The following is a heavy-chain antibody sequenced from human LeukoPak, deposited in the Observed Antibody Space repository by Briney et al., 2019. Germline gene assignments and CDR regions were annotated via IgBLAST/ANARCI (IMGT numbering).Heavy chain of an antibody. CDR1: GFTFDDYA. D-gene: IGHD5-18*01. CDR3: AKGSQLWLTYYFDY. Sequence: GGSLRLSCAASGFTFDDYAMHWVRQAPGKGLEWVSGISWNSGSIGYADSVKGRFTISGDNAKNSLYLQMNSLRAEDTALYYCAKGSQLWLTYYFDYWGQGTLVTVSS. V-gene: IGHV3-9*01. CDR2: ISWNSGSI. J-gene: IGHJ4*02.